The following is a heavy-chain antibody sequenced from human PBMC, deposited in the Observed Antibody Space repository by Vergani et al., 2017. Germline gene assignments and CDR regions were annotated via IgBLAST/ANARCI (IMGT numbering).Heavy chain of an antibody. J-gene: IGHJ6*03. D-gene: IGHD6-13*01. CDR3: ATTAYSSSLPYYYYYYMDV. V-gene: IGHV3-66*01. CDR1: GFTVSSNY. Sequence: EVQLVESGGGLVQPGGSLRLSCAASGFTVSSNYMSWVRQAPGKGLEWVSVIYSGGSTYYADSVKGRFTISRDNSKNTLYLQMNSLRAEDTAVYYCATTAYSSSLPYYYYYYMDVWGKGTTVTVSS. CDR2: IYSGGST.